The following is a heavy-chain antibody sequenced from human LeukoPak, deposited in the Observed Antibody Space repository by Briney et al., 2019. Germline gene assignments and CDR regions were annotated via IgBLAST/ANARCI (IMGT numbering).Heavy chain of an antibody. J-gene: IGHJ4*02. D-gene: IGHD3-22*01. CDR3: ARTYYYDSSGYPS. Sequence: GASVKVSCKASGYTFTDYYMHWVRQAPGQGLEWMGWINPNSGGTNYAQKFQGRVTMTRDTSISTAYMELSRLRSDDTAVYYCARTYYYDSSGYPSWGQGTLVTVSS. V-gene: IGHV1-2*02. CDR1: GYTFTDYY. CDR2: INPNSGGT.